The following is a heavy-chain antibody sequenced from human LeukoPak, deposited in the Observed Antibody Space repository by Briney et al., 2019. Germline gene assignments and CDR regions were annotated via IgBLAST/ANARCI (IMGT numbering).Heavy chain of an antibody. CDR2: MNPNSGNT. Sequence: GASVKVSCKASGYTFTSYDINWVRQATGQGLEWMGWMNPNSGNTGYAQKFQGRVTITRNTSISTAYMELSSLRSEDTAVYYCARGSCSSTSCYTNYYYYYMDVWGKGTTVTASS. D-gene: IGHD2-2*02. J-gene: IGHJ6*03. CDR3: ARGSCSSTSCYTNYYYYYMDV. CDR1: GYTFTSYD. V-gene: IGHV1-8*03.